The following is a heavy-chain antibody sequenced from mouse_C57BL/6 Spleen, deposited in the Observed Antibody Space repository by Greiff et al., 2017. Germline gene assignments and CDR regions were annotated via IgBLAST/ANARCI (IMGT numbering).Heavy chain of an antibody. CDR3: ARPHGYAMDY. V-gene: IGHV14-2*01. CDR2: IDPEDGVT. CDR1: GFNIKDYY. Sequence: VHVKQSGAELVKPGASVKLSCTASGFNIKDYYMHWVKQRTEQGLEWIGRIDPEDGVTKYAPKFQGKATITADTSSNTAYLQLSSLTSEDTAVYYCARPHGYAMDYWGQGTSVTVSS. J-gene: IGHJ4*01. D-gene: IGHD1-1*02.